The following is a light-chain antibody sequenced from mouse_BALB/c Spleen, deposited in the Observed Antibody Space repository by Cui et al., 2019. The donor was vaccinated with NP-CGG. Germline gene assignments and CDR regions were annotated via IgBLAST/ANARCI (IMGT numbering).Light chain of an antibody. CDR2: GTN. Sequence: QAFEPQETGLTTSPGETVTLTCRSITGAVTTSNYANWVQEKPDHLFTGLIGGTNNRAPGVPARFSGSLIGDKAALTITGAQTEDEAIYFCALWYSNHWVFGGGTKLTVL. J-gene: IGLJ1*01. CDR3: ALWYSNHWV. V-gene: IGLV1*01. CDR1: TGAVTTSNY.